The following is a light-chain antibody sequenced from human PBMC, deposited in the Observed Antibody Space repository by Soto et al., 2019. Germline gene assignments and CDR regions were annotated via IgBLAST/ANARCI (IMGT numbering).Light chain of an antibody. CDR3: CSYAGRQRI. Sequence: QSALTQPASVSGSPGQSITISCTGTSSDVGGYNYVSWYQQHPGKAPKLMIYEVSNRPSGVSNRFSGSKSGNTASLTISGLQAEDEADYYCCSYAGRQRIFGGGTKLTVL. V-gene: IGLV2-14*01. CDR1: SSDVGGYNY. J-gene: IGLJ2*01. CDR2: EVS.